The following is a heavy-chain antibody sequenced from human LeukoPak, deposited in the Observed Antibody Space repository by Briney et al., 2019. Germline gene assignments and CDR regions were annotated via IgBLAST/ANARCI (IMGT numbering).Heavy chain of an antibody. CDR3: ARRGTAVDGDYSAFDI. CDR1: GGSIRTRNHY. CDR2: IYQSGTT. V-gene: IGHV4-39*02. J-gene: IGHJ3*02. D-gene: IGHD4-17*01. Sequence: SETLSLTCSVSGGSIRTRNHYWGWIRQPPGKGLEWIGSIYQSGTTYYSLALQSRLTLFIDTSSNHFSLKMTSVTAADTGVYYCARRGTAVDGDYSAFDIWGQGTMVTVSP.